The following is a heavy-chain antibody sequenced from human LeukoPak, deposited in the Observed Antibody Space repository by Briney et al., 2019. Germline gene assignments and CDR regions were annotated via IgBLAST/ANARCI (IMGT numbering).Heavy chain of an antibody. D-gene: IGHD1-26*01. Sequence: SEPLSLTGTVSGYSISSGYYWGWIRQPPGKGLEWIGSFYDSGNTNYNPSLKSRDTISVDTSKNQFSLKVRSVTAADTAVYFCARGLGGSFDGYYFDYWGQGLLVTVSS. V-gene: IGHV4-38-2*02. CDR2: FYDSGNT. CDR3: ARGLGGSFDGYYFDY. J-gene: IGHJ4*02. CDR1: GYSISSGYY.